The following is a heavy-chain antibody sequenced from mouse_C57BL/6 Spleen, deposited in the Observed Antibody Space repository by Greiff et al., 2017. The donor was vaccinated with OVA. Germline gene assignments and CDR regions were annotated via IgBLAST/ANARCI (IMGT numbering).Heavy chain of an antibody. CDR1: GFSFNTYA. CDR2: IRSKSNNYAT. J-gene: IGHJ3*01. V-gene: IGHV10-1*01. Sequence: DAGGGLVQPKGSLKLSCAASGFSFNTYAMNWVRQAPGKGLEWVARIRSKSNNYATYYADSVKDRFTISRDDSESMLYLQMNNLKTEDTAMYYCVRQNYGSSPWFAYWGQGTLVTVSA. D-gene: IGHD1-1*01. CDR3: VRQNYGSSPWFAY.